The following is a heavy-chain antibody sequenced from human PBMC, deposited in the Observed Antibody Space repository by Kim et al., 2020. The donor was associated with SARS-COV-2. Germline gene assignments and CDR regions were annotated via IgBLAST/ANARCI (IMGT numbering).Heavy chain of an antibody. CDR3: ARSGYDDYYYYGFDV. CDR2: ITGDGGDT. V-gene: IGHV3-23*01. Sequence: GGSLRLSCAASGFTFSSYAMSWVRQAPGKGLEWVSTITGDGGDTSYADSVKGRFTISRDNSKNTLYLQMKSLRVDDTAVYFCARSGYDDYYYYGFDVWG. CDR1: GFTFSSYA. J-gene: IGHJ6*01. D-gene: IGHD5-12*01.